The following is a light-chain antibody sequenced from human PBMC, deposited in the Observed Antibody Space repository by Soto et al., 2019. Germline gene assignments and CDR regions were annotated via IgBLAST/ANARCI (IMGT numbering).Light chain of an antibody. CDR3: HQSYRTPQT. CDR2: AAS. Sequence: DIQMTQSPSSLSASVGDRVTITCRASESITSYLNWYQQKPGKAPKVLIYAASSLQSGVPSRFSGSGSGTEFILTTSSLQAEDFATSYVHQSYRTPQTFGQGTTVEI. J-gene: IGKJ1*01. V-gene: IGKV1-39*01. CDR1: ESITSY.